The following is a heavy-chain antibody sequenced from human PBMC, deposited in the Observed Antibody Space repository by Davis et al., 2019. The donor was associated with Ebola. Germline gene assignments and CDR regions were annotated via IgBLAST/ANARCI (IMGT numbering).Heavy chain of an antibody. V-gene: IGHV3-23*01. Sequence: GESPKIPRAAPGFTFTSYASSYAMSWVRQAPGKGLEWVSGISTSGGGTYYADSVKGRFTISRDNSKNTLYLQVSSLRADDTAIYYCAKDPESWLCSGGSCRILDHWGQGTLVTVSS. CDR2: ISTSGGGT. CDR3: AKDPESWLCSGGSCRILDH. D-gene: IGHD2-15*01. J-gene: IGHJ4*02. CDR1: GFTFTSYASSYA.